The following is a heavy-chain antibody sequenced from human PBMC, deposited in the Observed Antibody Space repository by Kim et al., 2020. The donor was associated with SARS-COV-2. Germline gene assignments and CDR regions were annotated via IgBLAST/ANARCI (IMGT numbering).Heavy chain of an antibody. CDR3: ARGGPVVPADDYDFWSGYYSSGYYNFDY. Sequence: ASVKVSCKASGYTFTGYYMHWVRQAPGQGLEWMGWINPNSGGTNYAQKFQGRVTMTRDTSISTAYMELSRLRSDDTAVYYCARGGPVVPADDYDFWSGYYSSGYYNFDYWGQGTLVTVSS. CDR2: INPNSGGT. J-gene: IGHJ4*02. V-gene: IGHV1-2*02. D-gene: IGHD3-3*01. CDR1: GYTFTGYY.